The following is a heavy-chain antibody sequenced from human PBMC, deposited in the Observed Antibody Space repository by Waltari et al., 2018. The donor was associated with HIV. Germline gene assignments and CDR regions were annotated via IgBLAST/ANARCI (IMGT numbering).Heavy chain of an antibody. CDR2: ISENFV. CDR1: GVAFDPQT. V-gene: IGHV3-21*02. J-gene: IGHJ6*02. D-gene: IGHD2-15*01. CDR3: ASGQVRVGGWRHYVEMEG. Sequence: EVQLVESGGGLVKPGGSLRPSCAASGVAFDPQTMNWGGQGAGKGLERVASISENFVIYAGSLNVRCTISRDNAKNSLYLEMKSLRAEETAVYYCASGQVRVGGWRHYVEMEGWGQGTTVTVS.